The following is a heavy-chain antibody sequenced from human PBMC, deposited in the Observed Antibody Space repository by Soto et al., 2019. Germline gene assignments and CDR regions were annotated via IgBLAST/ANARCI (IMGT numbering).Heavy chain of an antibody. CDR2: VYYSGST. CDR3: ARGEWELPIDY. CDR1: GDSITSGDFY. J-gene: IGHJ4*02. V-gene: IGHV4-30-4*01. Sequence: QVQLQESGPGLVKPSQTLSLTCTVSGDSITSGDFYWTWIRQPPGKGLEWIGYVYYSGSTYFNPSLKSRDSMSVDTSKNQFSLKVYSVTSADTAVYYCARGEWELPIDYWGQGTLVTVSS. D-gene: IGHD1-26*01.